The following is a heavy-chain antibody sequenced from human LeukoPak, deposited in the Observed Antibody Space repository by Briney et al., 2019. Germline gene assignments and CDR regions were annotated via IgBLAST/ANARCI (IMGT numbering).Heavy chain of an antibody. J-gene: IGHJ4*02. V-gene: IGHV3-7*01. D-gene: IGHD1-26*01. CDR3: ARDASGSFYDY. Sequence: GGSLRLSCAASGFTFSTYWMTWVRLAPGKGLEWVANINQDGSEQYYVDSVKGRFTISRDNAKSSLFLQMDSLRAEDTAMYYCARDASGSFYDYWGQGALVSVSS. CDR2: INQDGSEQ. CDR1: GFTFSTYW.